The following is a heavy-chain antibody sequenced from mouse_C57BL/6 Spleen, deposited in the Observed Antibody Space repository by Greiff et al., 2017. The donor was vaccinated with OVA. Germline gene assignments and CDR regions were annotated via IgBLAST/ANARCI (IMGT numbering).Heavy chain of an antibody. Sequence: QVQLQQSGAELVRPGTSVKVSCKASGYAFTNYLIEWVKQRPGQGLEWIGVINPGSGGTNYNEKFKGKATLTADKSSSTAYMQLSSLTSEDSAVYFCARFYYGSSHAMDYWGQGTSVTVSS. CDR3: ARFYYGSSHAMDY. V-gene: IGHV1-54*01. CDR2: INPGSGGT. D-gene: IGHD1-1*01. CDR1: GYAFTNYL. J-gene: IGHJ4*01.